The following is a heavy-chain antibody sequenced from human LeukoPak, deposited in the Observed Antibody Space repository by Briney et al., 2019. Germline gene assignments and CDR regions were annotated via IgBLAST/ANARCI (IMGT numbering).Heavy chain of an antibody. CDR1: GFTFSSYA. CDR2: ISDSGSNT. D-gene: IGHD6-19*01. Sequence: GGSLRLSCAASGFTFSSYAMSWVRQAPGKGLEWDSAISDSGSNTYYADSVKGRFTISRDNSKSTLSLQMNSLRAEDTAVYYCAKTRGWTDNWFAPWGQGTLVTVSS. V-gene: IGHV3-23*01. J-gene: IGHJ5*02. CDR3: AKTRGWTDNWFAP.